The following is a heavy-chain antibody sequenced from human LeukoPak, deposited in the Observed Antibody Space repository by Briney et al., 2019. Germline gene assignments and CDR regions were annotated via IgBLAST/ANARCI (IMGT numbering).Heavy chain of an antibody. J-gene: IGHJ4*02. V-gene: IGHV4-34*01. CDR1: GGSLSSKY. D-gene: IGHD1-26*01. CDR3: ARGLMYLGRSSPRTIVEDTRPLVY. CDR2: ISDSGST. Sequence: SETLSLTCALYGGSLSSKYWSWIRQPPGKGLEWFGEISDSGSTNYNPSLKSRVTISVDTSKNQFSLKLSSVTAADTAVYYCARGLMYLGRSSPRTIVEDTRPLVYWGRGTLVTVSS.